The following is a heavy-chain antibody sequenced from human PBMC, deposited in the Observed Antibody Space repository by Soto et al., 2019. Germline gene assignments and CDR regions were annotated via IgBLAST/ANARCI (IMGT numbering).Heavy chain of an antibody. CDR2: ISGSGGHI. CDR1: VFTFSSYS. J-gene: IGHJ4*02. CDR3: ARDRQSTPWYAADY. Sequence: PWGSLRLTCEGSVFTFSSYSMNWIRQAPGKGLEWVSSISGSGGHIYYADSVKGRFTIARDNAKNLLYLQMTSLRDEDTALYYCARDRQSTPWYAADYWGQGSLVTVSS. V-gene: IGHV3-21*01. D-gene: IGHD6-13*01.